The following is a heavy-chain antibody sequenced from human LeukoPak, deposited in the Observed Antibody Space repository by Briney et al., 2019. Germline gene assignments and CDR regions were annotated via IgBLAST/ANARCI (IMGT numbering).Heavy chain of an antibody. V-gene: IGHV3-21*01. J-gene: IGHJ4*02. D-gene: IGHD3-10*01. CDR3: ARENYYGSGSSPYPFDY. CDR1: GFTFSSYS. Sequence: GGSLRLSCAASGFTFSSYSMNWVRQAPGKGLEWVSSISSSSSYIYYADSVKGRFTISRDNAKNSLYLQMNSLRAEDTAVYYCARENYYGSGSSPYPFDYWGQGTLVTVSS. CDR2: ISSSSSYI.